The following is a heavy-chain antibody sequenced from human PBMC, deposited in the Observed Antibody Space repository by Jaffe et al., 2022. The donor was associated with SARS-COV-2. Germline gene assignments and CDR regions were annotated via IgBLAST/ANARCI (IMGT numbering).Heavy chain of an antibody. Sequence: QLQLQESGPGLVKPSETLSLTCTVSGGSISSTTYYWGWIRQPPGKGLEWIGSIYYSGSTYYNPSLKSRVTISIDTSKNQFSLKLSSVTAADTAVYYCARTSYKFAYYYYGLDVWGQGTTVTVSS. CDR1: GGSISSTTYY. J-gene: IGHJ6*02. CDR3: ARTSYKFAYYYYGLDV. D-gene: IGHD1-1*01. V-gene: IGHV4-39*01. CDR2: IYYSGST.